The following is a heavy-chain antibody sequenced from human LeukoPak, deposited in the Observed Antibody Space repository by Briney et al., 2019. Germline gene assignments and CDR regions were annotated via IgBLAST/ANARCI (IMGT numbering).Heavy chain of an antibody. CDR1: GFTFNSYW. CDR2: INPDGSWT. D-gene: IGHD6-25*01. V-gene: IGHV3-74*01. Sequence: GGSLRLSCAASGFTFNSYWMVWLRQAPGKGLVWVSCINPDGSWTLHADSVKGRFTISRDYAKNTVYLQMNSLRVEDTAMYYCARYEQRPGVTTSDPWSQGTLVTVSS. CDR3: ARYEQRPGVTTSDP. J-gene: IGHJ5*02.